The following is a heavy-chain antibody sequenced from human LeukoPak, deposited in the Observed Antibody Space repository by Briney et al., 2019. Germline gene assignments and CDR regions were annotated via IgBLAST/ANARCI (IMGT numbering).Heavy chain of an antibody. CDR2: ISYSGST. Sequence: SETLSLTCTVSGGSISNSYWSWIRQPPGKGLGWIGYISYSGSTNYNPSLKSRVTISVDTSKNQLSLKLSSVTSADTAVYYCARSSSGWYFSYYYYHMDVWGKGTTVTISS. J-gene: IGHJ6*03. V-gene: IGHV4-59*01. CDR3: ARSSSGWYFSYYYYHMDV. D-gene: IGHD6-19*01. CDR1: GGSISNSY.